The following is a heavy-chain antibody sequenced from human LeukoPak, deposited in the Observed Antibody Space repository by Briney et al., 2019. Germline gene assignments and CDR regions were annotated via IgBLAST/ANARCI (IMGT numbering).Heavy chain of an antibody. CDR2: ISYDGSNK. J-gene: IGHJ4*02. CDR3: VARGVIITLGDY. CDR1: GFTFSSYG. V-gene: IGHV3-30*03. D-gene: IGHD3-10*01. Sequence: GGSLRLSCAASGFTFSSYGMHWARQAPGKGLEWVAVISYDGSNKYYADSVKGRFTISRDNSKNTLYLQMNSLRAEDTAVYYCVARGVIITLGDYWGQGTLVTVSS.